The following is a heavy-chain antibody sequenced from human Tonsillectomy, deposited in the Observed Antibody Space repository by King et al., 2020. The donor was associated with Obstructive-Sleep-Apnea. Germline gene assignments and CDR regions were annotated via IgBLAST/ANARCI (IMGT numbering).Heavy chain of an antibody. CDR2: IIPILGIA. J-gene: IGHJ4*02. V-gene: IGHV1-69*04. CDR3: ASDDIVVVVAATLDY. Sequence: QLVQSGAEVKKPGSSVKVSCKAAGGTFSSYAISWVRQAPGQGLEWMGRIIPILGIANYAQKFQGRFMITADKSTSTAYMELSSLRSEDTAVYYCASDDIVVVVAATLDYWGQGTLVTVSS. D-gene: IGHD2-15*01. CDR1: GGTFSSYA.